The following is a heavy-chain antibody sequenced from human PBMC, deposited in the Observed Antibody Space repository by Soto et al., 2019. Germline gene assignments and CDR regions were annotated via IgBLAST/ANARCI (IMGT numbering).Heavy chain of an antibody. CDR3: VREDGKVGTKSAFDY. CDR2: INGRGNYI. J-gene: IGHJ4*02. D-gene: IGHD1-26*01. V-gene: IGHV3-21*01. Sequence: EVQVVESGGDLVKPGGSLRLSCASSGFTFSTYTMNWVRQAPGKGLEWVSSINGRGNYIYYAESVKGRFTISRDNAKNSLYLQMDRLRAEDTALYYCVREDGKVGTKSAFDYWGLGALVTVSS. CDR1: GFTFSTYT.